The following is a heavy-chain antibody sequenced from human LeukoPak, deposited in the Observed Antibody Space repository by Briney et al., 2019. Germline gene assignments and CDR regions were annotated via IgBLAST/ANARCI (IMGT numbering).Heavy chain of an antibody. CDR3: ARRHYDSSGYYLAWFDY. J-gene: IGHJ4*02. V-gene: IGHV4-39*01. Sequence: SETLSLTCTVSGGSLSSSSYYWGWIRQPPGKGLEWIGSIYYSGSTYYNPSLKSRVTISVDTSKNQFSLKLSSVTAADTAVYYCARRHYDSSGYYLAWFDYWSQGTLVTVSS. CDR2: IYYSGST. D-gene: IGHD3-22*01. CDR1: GGSLSSSSYY.